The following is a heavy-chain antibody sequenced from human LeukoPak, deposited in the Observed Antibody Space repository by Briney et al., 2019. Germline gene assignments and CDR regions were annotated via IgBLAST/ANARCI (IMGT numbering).Heavy chain of an antibody. CDR3: VKVSSGYDSDYFDY. Sequence: GGSLRLSWSASGXTFSSYAVHWVRQAPGKGLEYVSAISSNGGSTYYADSVKGRFTISRDNSKNTLYLQMSSLRAEDTAVYYCVKVSSGYDSDYFDYWGQGTLVTVSS. CDR1: GXTFSSYA. D-gene: IGHD5-12*01. V-gene: IGHV3-64D*09. CDR2: ISSNGGST. J-gene: IGHJ4*02.